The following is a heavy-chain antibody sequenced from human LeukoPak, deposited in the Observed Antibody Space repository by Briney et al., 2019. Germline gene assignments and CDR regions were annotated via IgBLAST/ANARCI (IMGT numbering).Heavy chain of an antibody. CDR1: GLTFSSYS. CDR3: ARGSGLSIAVAGRLDY. Sequence: GGSLRLSCAASGLTFSSYSMNWVRQAPGKGLEWVSSISSSSSYIYYADSVKGRFTISRDNAKNSLYLQMNSLRAEDTAVYYCARGSGLSIAVAGRLDYWGQGTLVTVSS. CDR2: ISSSSSYI. J-gene: IGHJ4*02. D-gene: IGHD6-19*01. V-gene: IGHV3-21*01.